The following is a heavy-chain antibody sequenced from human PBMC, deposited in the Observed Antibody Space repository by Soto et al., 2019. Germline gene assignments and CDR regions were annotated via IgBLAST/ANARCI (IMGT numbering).Heavy chain of an antibody. Sequence: QVQLVQSGAEVKKPGASVKVSCKASGYTFTSYAMHWVRQAPGQRLEWMGWINAGNGNTKYSQKFQGRVTITRDTSATTAYMGLSSLRSEDTAVYYCAGGDSSSWYSPDYWGQGTLVTVSS. J-gene: IGHJ4*02. CDR2: INAGNGNT. V-gene: IGHV1-3*01. D-gene: IGHD6-13*01. CDR1: GYTFTSYA. CDR3: AGGDSSSWYSPDY.